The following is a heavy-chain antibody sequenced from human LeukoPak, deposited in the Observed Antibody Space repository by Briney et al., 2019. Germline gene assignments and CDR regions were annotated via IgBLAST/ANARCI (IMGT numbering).Heavy chain of an antibody. V-gene: IGHV3-48*01. CDR3: AQVPAANRNFDY. J-gene: IGHJ4*02. Sequence: PGGSLRLSCAASGFTFSTYSMNWVRQAPGKGLEWVSYISSSSVTIYYADSVKGRFTISRDNAKNSLFLQMNSLRAEDTAVYYCAQVPAANRNFDYWGQGTLVTVSS. D-gene: IGHD2-2*01. CDR2: ISSSSVTI. CDR1: GFTFSTYS.